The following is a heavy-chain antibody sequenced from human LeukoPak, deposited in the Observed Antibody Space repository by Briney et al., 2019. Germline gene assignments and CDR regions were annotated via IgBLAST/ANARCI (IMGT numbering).Heavy chain of an antibody. J-gene: IGHJ4*02. V-gene: IGHV3-30*02. Sequence: PGGSLRLSCAASGFTFSSYGMHWVRQAPGKGLEWVAFIRYDGGNKYYADSVKGRFTISRDNSKNTLYLQMNSLRAEDTAVYYCAKGTPGGSFDYWGQGTLVTVSS. D-gene: IGHD3-10*01. CDR3: AKGTPGGSFDY. CDR2: IRYDGGNK. CDR1: GFTFSSYG.